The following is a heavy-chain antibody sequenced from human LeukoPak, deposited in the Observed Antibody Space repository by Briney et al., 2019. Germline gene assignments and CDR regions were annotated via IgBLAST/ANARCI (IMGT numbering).Heavy chain of an antibody. CDR2: INHGGGT. CDR3: ARGCIISCSPFDY. D-gene: IGHD2-2*01. Sequence: ASETLSLTCAVYGGSFSGYYWSWISHPPGRGGGWVGEINHGGGTNYNPPLKRRVTLSVAKSKDQFSLKVRSVTAAEPAGYYCARGCIISCSPFDYWGHGTLCSVSS. J-gene: IGHJ4*01. V-gene: IGHV4-34*01. CDR1: GGSFSGYY.